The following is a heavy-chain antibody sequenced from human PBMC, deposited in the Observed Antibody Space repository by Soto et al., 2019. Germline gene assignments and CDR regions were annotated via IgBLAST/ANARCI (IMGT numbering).Heavy chain of an antibody. CDR2: ISYDGRNK. Sequence: GGSLRLSCAASGFTFSSYAIHWVRQAPGKGLEWVAVISYDGRNKYYADSVKGRFTISRDNSKNTLYLQMNSLRAEDTAVYYCARGNGGRSSSWYSVYYGVDVWGQGTTVTVS. CDR3: ARGNGGRSSSWYSVYYGVDV. D-gene: IGHD6-13*01. J-gene: IGHJ6*02. V-gene: IGHV3-30*04. CDR1: GFTFSSYA.